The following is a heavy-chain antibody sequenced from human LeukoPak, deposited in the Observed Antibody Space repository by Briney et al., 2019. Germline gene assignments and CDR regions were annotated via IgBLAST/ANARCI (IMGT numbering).Heavy chain of an antibody. V-gene: IGHV3-33*06. D-gene: IGHD6-13*01. CDR3: AKDWEYSGSWFPGFYYGMDV. CDR1: GFTFSSYG. CDR2: IWYDGSNK. Sequence: GGSLRLSCAASGFTFSSYGMHWVRQAPGKGLEWVAVIWYDGSNKYYADSVKGRFTISRDNSKNTLYLQMNSLRAEDTAVYYCAKDWEYSGSWFPGFYYGMDVWGQGTTVTVSS. J-gene: IGHJ6*02.